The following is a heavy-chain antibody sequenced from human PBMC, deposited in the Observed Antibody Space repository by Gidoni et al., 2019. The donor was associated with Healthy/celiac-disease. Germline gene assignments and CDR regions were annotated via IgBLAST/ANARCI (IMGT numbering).Heavy chain of an antibody. CDR1: GYTFTRYD. D-gene: IGHD5-18*01. J-gene: IGHJ4*02. V-gene: IGHV1-8*01. CDR2: MNPNSGNT. CDR3: ARGRGRYSYGTKFDY. Sequence: QLQLVQSGAEVKNPGASVTVSCNASGYTFTRYDLNWVRQATGQGLEWMGWMNPNSGNTGYAQKFQGRVTMTRNTAISTAYMELSSLRSEDTAVYYCARGRGRYSYGTKFDYWGQGTLVTVSS.